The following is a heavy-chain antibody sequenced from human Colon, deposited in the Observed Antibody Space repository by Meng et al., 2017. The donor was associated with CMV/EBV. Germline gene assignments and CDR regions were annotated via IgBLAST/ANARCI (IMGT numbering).Heavy chain of an antibody. CDR1: GVSVSNYW. CDR3: ARGSFSDFWSGVYAPFFDY. Sequence: SETLSLTCTVSGVSVSNYWWSWIRQSPGKGLEWIGYIHYSGTTNQNPSLRGRVIMSVDTSKNQFSLKLSSVTAADTAVYYCARGSFSDFWSGVYAPFFDYWGLGTLVTVSS. J-gene: IGHJ4*02. CDR2: IHYSGTT. D-gene: IGHD3-3*01. V-gene: IGHV4-59*02.